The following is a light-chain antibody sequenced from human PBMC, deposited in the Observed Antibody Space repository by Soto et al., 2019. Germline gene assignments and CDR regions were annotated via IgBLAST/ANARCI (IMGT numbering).Light chain of an antibody. CDR3: QQVNVYPST. V-gene: IGKV1-12*02. CDR2: AAS. CDR1: QGIGNS. J-gene: IGKJ4*01. Sequence: DIQMTQSPSSLSASVGDRVTITCRASQGIGNSLAWYQQKPGKAPSLLIYAASTLHSGVPSRFSGGGSGTDFTLTISSLQPEDFATYYCQQVNVYPSTFGGGTKVDIK.